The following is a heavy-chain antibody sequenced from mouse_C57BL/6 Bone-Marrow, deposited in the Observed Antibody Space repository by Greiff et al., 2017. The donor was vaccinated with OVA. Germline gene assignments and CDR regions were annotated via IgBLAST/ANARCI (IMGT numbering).Heavy chain of an antibody. D-gene: IGHD1-1*01. CDR3: TTAYDFDY. CDR2: IDPENGDT. V-gene: IGHV14-4*01. CDR1: GFNIKDDY. J-gene: IGHJ2*01. Sequence: EVQLQQSGAELVRPGASVKLSCTASGFNIKDDYMHWVKQRPEQGLEWIGWIDPENGDTESASKFQGKATITADTSSNTAYLQLSSLTSEDTAVYYCTTAYDFDYWGQGTTLTVSS.